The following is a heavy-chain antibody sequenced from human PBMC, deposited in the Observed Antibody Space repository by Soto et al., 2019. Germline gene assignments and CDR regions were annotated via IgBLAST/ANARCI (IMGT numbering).Heavy chain of an antibody. J-gene: IGHJ5*02. D-gene: IGHD1-1*01. Sequence: QVQLVQSGAEVKKPGASVKVSCKASGYTFTGYYIHWVRQAPGQGLEWMGWINPNGGDTNYAQKFQDWVTMTRDTSISTAYMELSRLKSDDTAVYYCARGTWKGRFDPWGQGTLVTVSS. V-gene: IGHV1-2*04. CDR2: INPNGGDT. CDR3: ARGTWKGRFDP. CDR1: GYTFTGYY.